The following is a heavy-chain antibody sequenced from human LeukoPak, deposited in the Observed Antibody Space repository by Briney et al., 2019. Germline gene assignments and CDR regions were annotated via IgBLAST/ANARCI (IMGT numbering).Heavy chain of an antibody. V-gene: IGHV4-59*12. CDR3: ARDTAMGFDP. Sequence: TSETLSLTCTVSGGSISSYYWSWIRQPPGKGLEWIGYIYYSGSTNYNPSLKSRVTMSVDTSKNQFSLKLSSVTAADTAVYYCARDTAMGFDPWGQGTLVTVSS. CDR2: IYYSGST. D-gene: IGHD5-18*01. CDR1: GGSISSYY. J-gene: IGHJ5*02.